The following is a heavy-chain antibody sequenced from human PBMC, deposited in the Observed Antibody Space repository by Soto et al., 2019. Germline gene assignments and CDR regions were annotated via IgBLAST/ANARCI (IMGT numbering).Heavy chain of an antibody. Sequence: SVKVSCKASGGTFSSYAISWVRQAPGQGLEWMGGIIPIFGRTNYAQKFQGRVTITADESTSTAYMELSSLRSEDTAVYYCARSGEADYDYVWGSYREYYYYGMDVWGQGTTVTVSS. CDR2: IIPIFGRT. D-gene: IGHD3-16*02. CDR1: GGTFSSYA. CDR3: ARSGEADYDYVWGSYREYYYYGMDV. J-gene: IGHJ6*02. V-gene: IGHV1-69*13.